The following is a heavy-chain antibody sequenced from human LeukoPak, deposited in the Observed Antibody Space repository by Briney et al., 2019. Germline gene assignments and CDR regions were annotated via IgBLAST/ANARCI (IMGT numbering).Heavy chain of an antibody. CDR3: ATGTIYYYYYGMDV. CDR1: GGTFTTYA. J-gene: IGHJ6*02. CDR2: IIPIFGTA. D-gene: IGHD1-1*01. V-gene: IGHV1-69*13. Sequence: SVKVSCKASGGTFTTYAISWFRQAPGQGLEWLGGIIPIFGTANYAQKFQGRVTITADESTSTAYMELRSLRSDDTAVYYCATGTIYYYYYGMDVWGQGTTVTVSS.